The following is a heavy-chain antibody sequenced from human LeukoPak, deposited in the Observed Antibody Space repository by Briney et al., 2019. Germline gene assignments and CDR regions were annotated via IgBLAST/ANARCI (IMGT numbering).Heavy chain of an antibody. Sequence: GGSLRLSCAASVFRFGYYWMTWARHVPGKGLEWVANIKQDGAEKHYAESVEGRFIISRDNAKNSLYLEMDSLKVEDTAVYYCARVGAWDLQRVFDYWGQGTLVTVSS. CDR3: ARVGAWDLQRVFDY. J-gene: IGHJ4*02. V-gene: IGHV3-7*01. D-gene: IGHD1-26*01. CDR1: VFRFGYYW. CDR2: IKQDGAEK.